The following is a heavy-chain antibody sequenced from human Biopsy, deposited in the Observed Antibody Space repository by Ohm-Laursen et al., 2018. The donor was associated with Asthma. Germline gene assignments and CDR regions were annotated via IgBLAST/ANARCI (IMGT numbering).Heavy chain of an antibody. J-gene: IGHJ4*02. V-gene: IGHV1-24*01. Sequence: ASVKVSCKISGYSLTDLSMHWVRRAPGQGLVWMGGHDHEEGGTVNARRFQGRVTMTEDTSTDTAYMELSSLSSDDTAVYYCASDFPKDYVRYNFQFWGQGTLVTVSS. CDR2: HDHEEGGT. D-gene: IGHD4-17*01. CDR3: ASDFPKDYVRYNFQF. CDR1: GYSLTDLS.